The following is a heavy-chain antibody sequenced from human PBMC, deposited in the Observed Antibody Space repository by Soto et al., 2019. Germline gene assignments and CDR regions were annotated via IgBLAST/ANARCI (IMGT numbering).Heavy chain of an antibody. CDR1: GFTFSSYA. J-gene: IGHJ3*02. D-gene: IGHD6-19*01. CDR3: ARASSGWYKDAFDI. V-gene: IGHV3-30-3*01. CDR2: ISYDGSNK. Sequence: QVQLVESGGGVVQPGRSLRLSFAASGFTFSSYAMHWVRQAPGKGLGWVAVISYDGSNKYYADSVKGRFTISRDNSNNTLYLQMNSRRAEDTAVYYCARASSGWYKDAFDIWGQGTMVTVSS.